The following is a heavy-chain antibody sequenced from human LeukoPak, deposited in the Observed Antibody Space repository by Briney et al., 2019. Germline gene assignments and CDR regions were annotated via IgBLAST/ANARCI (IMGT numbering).Heavy chain of an antibody. V-gene: IGHV3-7*01. Sequence: GGSLRLSCAASGFSFSTYWMSWVRKAPGKGLEWVANIKEDGSEKYYVDSVKGRFTISRDNAKNSLYLQMNSLRAEDTAVYYCARARYFDYWGQGTLVTVSS. CDR2: IKEDGSEK. J-gene: IGHJ4*02. CDR3: ARARYFDY. CDR1: GFSFSTYW.